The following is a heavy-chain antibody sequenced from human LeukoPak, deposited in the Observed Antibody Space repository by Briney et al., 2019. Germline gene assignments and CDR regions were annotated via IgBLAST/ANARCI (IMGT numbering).Heavy chain of an antibody. J-gene: IGHJ5*02. D-gene: IGHD1-26*01. Sequence: SGGSLRLSCAASAFTFRAYWMSWVRQAPGGGLEWVAMIKPDGSEKYYVDSVKGRFTISRDNAKNSLYLQMNSLRDEDTAVYYCARDLVGATASWGQGTLVTVSS. V-gene: IGHV3-7*05. CDR2: IKPDGSEK. CDR1: AFTFRAYW. CDR3: ARDLVGATAS.